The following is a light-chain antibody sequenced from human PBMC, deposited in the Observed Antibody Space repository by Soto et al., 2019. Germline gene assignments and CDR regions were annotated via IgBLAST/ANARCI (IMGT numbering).Light chain of an antibody. Sequence: QLVLTQSPSASASLGASVKLTCTLSSRHSDYAIAWHQQQPEKGPRYLMKLNSDGSHSKGDGIPDRFSGSSSGAERYLTISSLQSEDEGDYYCQTWGAGIQVFGGGTKLTVL. CDR1: SRHSDYA. CDR2: LNSDGSH. CDR3: QTWGAGIQV. J-gene: IGLJ3*02. V-gene: IGLV4-69*01.